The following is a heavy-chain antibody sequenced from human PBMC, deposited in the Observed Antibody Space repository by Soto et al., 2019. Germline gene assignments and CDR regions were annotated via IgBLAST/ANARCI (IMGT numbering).Heavy chain of an antibody. CDR3: ARSSKRTYYCGMDV. Sequence: ASVKVSCKASGYTFTSYGISWVRRAPGQGLESMGWISAYNGNTNYAQKLQGRVTMTTDTSTSTAYMELRSLRSDDTAVYYCARSSKRTYYCGMDVWGQGTTVTVSS. V-gene: IGHV1-18*01. CDR2: ISAYNGNT. CDR1: GYTFTSYG. D-gene: IGHD3-10*01. J-gene: IGHJ6*02.